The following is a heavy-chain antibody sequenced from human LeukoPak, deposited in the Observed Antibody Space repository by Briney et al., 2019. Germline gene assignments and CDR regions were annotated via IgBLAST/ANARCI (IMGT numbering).Heavy chain of an antibody. Sequence: GASVKVSCKSSGYTFTNYGISWVRQAPGQGLEWMGWISAYNGNTNYAQKIQGRVTMTTDTSTNTAYMELRNLISDDTAVYYCARESRAAYSSLFDYWGQGTLVTVSS. CDR2: ISAYNGNT. CDR3: ARESRAAYSSLFDY. CDR1: GYTFTNYG. V-gene: IGHV1-18*01. J-gene: IGHJ4*02. D-gene: IGHD6-13*01.